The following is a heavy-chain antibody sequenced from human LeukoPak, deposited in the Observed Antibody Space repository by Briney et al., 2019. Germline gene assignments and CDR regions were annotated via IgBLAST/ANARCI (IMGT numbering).Heavy chain of an antibody. V-gene: IGHV1-18*01. CDR2: ISGYNGNK. D-gene: IGHD6-19*01. CDR1: GYTFSSYG. J-gene: IGHJ4*02. CDR3: ARDRSLIAVAGHFDY. Sequence: ASVKVSCKASGYTFSSYGISWVRRAPGQGLERMGWISGYNGNKNYAQKVQDRVTMTTDTATSTAYMELRSLRSDDTAVYYCARDRSLIAVAGHFDYWGRGTLVTVSS.